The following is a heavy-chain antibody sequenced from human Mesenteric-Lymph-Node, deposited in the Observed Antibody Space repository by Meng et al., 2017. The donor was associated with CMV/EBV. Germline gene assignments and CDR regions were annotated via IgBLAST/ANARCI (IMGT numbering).Heavy chain of an antibody. J-gene: IGHJ4*02. V-gene: IGHV4-61*01. CDR3: ARGSYYFDY. CDR2: IYYSGST. Sequence: GSLRLSCTVSGGSVSSGSYYWSWIWQPPGKGLEWIGYIYYSGSTNYNPSLKSRVTISVDTSKNQFSLKLSSVTAADTAVYYCARGSYYFDYWGQGTLVTVSS. CDR1: GGSVSSGSYY.